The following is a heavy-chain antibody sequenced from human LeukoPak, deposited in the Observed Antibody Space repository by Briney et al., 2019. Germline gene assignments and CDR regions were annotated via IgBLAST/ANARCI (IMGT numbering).Heavy chain of an antibody. D-gene: IGHD6-13*01. CDR3: ARERGYSSSWYGGLEY. CDR2: ISSSGSTI. J-gene: IGHJ4*02. V-gene: IGHV3-48*03. Sequence: PGGSLRLSCAASGFTFSSYEMNWVRQAPGKGLEWVSYISSSGSTIYYADSVKGRFSISRDNAKKSLYLQMNSLRAEDSAVYYCARERGYSSSWYGGLEYWGQGTLVTVSS. CDR1: GFTFSSYE.